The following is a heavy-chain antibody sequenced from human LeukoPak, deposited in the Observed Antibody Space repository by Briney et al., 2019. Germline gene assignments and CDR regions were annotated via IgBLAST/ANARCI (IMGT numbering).Heavy chain of an antibody. CDR2: IKQDGSEK. CDR3: ARDLAGPPQEAFDI. Sequence: GGSLRLSCAASGLTFSSYWMSWVRQPPGKGLEWVANIKQDGSEKHYVDSVTGRFTISRDNTKNSLYLQMNSLRADDTAVYYCARDLAGPPQEAFDIWGQGTMVTVSS. V-gene: IGHV3-7*01. J-gene: IGHJ3*02. CDR1: GLTFSSYW.